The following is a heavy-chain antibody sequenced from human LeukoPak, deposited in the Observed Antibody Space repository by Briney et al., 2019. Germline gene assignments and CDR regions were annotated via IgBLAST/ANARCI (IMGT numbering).Heavy chain of an antibody. CDR2: INHSGST. CDR1: GGSFSGYY. J-gene: IGHJ4*02. V-gene: IGHV4-34*01. CDR3: ARGPPTSGYSYGSGYYFDY. Sequence: KPSETLSLTCAVYGGSFSGYYWSWIRQPPGKGLEWIGEINHSGSTNYNPSLKSRVTISVDTSKNQFSLKLSSVTAADTAVYYCARGPPTSGYSYGSGYYFDYWGQGTLVTVSS. D-gene: IGHD5-18*01.